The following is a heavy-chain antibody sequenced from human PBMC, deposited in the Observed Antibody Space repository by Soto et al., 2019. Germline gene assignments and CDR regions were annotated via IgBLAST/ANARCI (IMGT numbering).Heavy chain of an antibody. D-gene: IGHD2-2*01. CDR1: GYTFTSYG. J-gene: IGHJ6*02. Sequence: QVQLVQSGAEVKKPGASVKVSCKSSGYTFTSYGIRFVRHAPGQGLDRLGWISAYNFNTNYAQKLQGRVTMTTDTATSTASMQLWSLSSDDTAVYYCASVRGDSVVVPAATPCYDSGMYVWGQGTTFTVSS. CDR3: ASVRGDSVVVPAATPCYDSGMYV. CDR2: ISAYNFNT. V-gene: IGHV1-18*01.